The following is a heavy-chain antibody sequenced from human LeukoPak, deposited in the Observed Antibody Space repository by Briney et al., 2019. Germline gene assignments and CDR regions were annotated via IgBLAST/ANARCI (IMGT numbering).Heavy chain of an antibody. CDR1: GFTFSDFG. J-gene: IGHJ6*03. D-gene: IGHD2-2*01. CDR2: ISSSGAYI. CDR3: ARGLGYCSSTRCSPGYYMDV. V-gene: IGHV3-21*01. Sequence: GGSLRLSCAASGFTFSDFGMTWVRQAPGKRLEWVARISSSGAYISYADSVKGRFTISRDNAKNSLYLQMNSLGADDTAVYFCARGLGYCSSTRCSPGYYMDVWGKGTTVTVSS.